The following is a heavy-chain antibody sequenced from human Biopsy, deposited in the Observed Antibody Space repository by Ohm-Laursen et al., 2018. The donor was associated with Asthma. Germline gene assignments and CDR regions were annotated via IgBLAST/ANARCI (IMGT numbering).Heavy chain of an antibody. J-gene: IGHJ4*02. V-gene: IGHV3-30-3*01. D-gene: IGHD6-6*01. CDR1: GLTFPNYV. CDR2: IFFDGSNK. Sequence: SLRLSCAPTGLTFPNYVMHWVRPAPGKGLAWVAGIFFDGSNKYYADSVKGRFTISRGNSKDTLYLQVTSRRGDDTAVYYCARGKTWGRSYYFDYWGQGTLVTVPS. CDR3: ARGKTWGRSYYFDY.